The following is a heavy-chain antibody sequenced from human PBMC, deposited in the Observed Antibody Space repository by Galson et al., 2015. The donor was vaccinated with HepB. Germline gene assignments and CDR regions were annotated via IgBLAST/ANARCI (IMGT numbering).Heavy chain of an antibody. CDR1: GFTFSSYA. Sequence: SLRLSCAASGFTFSSYAMHWVRQAPGKGLEWVAVISYDGSNKYYADSVKGRFTISRDNSKNTLYLQMNSLRAEDTAVYYCARDTEQYYFDYWGQGTLVTVSS. CDR3: ARDTEQYYFDY. J-gene: IGHJ4*02. D-gene: IGHD6-19*01. CDR2: ISYDGSNK. V-gene: IGHV3-30-3*01.